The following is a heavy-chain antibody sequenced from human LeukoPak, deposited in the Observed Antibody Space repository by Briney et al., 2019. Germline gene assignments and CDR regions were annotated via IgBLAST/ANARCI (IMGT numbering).Heavy chain of an antibody. CDR3: AKDRDYGRTEGMDV. Sequence: SGGSLRLSCAASGFTFSTYAMTWVRQAPGRGLEWVSTISNSGGSTHYADSVKGRFAVSRDNSKSTLHLQMNTLRVEDTAVYYCAKDRDYGRTEGMDVWGKGTTVTVSS. D-gene: IGHD4-17*01. CDR1: GFTFSTYA. CDR2: ISNSGGST. J-gene: IGHJ6*04. V-gene: IGHV3-23*01.